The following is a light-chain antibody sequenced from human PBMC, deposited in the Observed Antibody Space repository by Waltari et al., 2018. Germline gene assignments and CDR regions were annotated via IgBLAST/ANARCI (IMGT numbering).Light chain of an antibody. J-gene: IGLJ1*01. CDR3: QVWDATSYYV. V-gene: IGLV3-21*02. CDR2: DNN. Sequence: SYVLTQPPSVSVAPGQTARITCGGHDIGSKSVHWYQQKPGQAPVLVVYDNNDRPSGIPERFSGSNFGNPATLTIIGVEAGDEADFYCQVWDATSYYVFGTGTKLTVL. CDR1: DIGSKS.